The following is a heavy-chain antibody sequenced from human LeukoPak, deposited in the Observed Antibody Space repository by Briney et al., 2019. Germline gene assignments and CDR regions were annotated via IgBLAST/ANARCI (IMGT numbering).Heavy chain of an antibody. J-gene: IGHJ4*02. CDR2: INENGDIA. Sequence: GGSLRLSCAASGFTFDDYAMHWVRHGPGKSLEWVSLINENGDIAYYGDSVRGRFTVSRDKAKNSLYLQMNSLTTEDTALYYCAKARWEPNFDYWGQGTLVTVSS. CDR1: GFTFDDYA. CDR3: AKARWEPNFDY. V-gene: IGHV3-43*02. D-gene: IGHD1-26*01.